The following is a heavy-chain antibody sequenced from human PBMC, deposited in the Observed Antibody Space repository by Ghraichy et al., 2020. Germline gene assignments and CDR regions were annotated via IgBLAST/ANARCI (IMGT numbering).Heavy chain of an antibody. J-gene: IGHJ3*02. CDR2: INPSDGGA. CDR1: RDTFTNYV. Sequence: ASVKVSCKVSRDTFTNYVIHWVRQSPGQRLEWMGVINPSDGGAGYTQKFQGTVTMTRDTSTSTVYMELSSLRSEDTAVYYCARELSYYDSSKDDAFDIWGQGTMVNVSP. CDR3: ARELSYYDSSKDDAFDI. V-gene: IGHV1-46*03. D-gene: IGHD3-22*01.